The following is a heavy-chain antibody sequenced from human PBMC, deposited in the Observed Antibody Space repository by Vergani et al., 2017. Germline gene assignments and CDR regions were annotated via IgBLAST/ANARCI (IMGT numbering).Heavy chain of an antibody. CDR3: ARDLCAYDILTGYSKGYYYYGMDG. CDR1: GYTFTGYY. Sequence: QVQLVQSGAEVKKPGASVKVSCKASGYTFTGYYMHWVRQAPGQGLEWMGWINPNSGGTNYAQKFQGRVTMTRDTSISTAYMELSRLRSDDTAVYYCARDLCAYDILTGYSKGYYYYGMDGWGQGTTVTVSS. V-gene: IGHV1-2*02. CDR2: INPNSGGT. J-gene: IGHJ6*02. D-gene: IGHD3-9*01.